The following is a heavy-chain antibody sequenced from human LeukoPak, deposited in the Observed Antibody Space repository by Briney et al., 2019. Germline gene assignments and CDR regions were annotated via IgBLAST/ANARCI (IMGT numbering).Heavy chain of an antibody. CDR2: IYASGNT. CDR1: GGSISTYY. D-gene: IGHD6-6*01. CDR3: AREYSSSSGENAFDV. Sequence: SETLSLTCTVSGGSISTYYWSLIRQPAGKGLEWIGRIYASGNTNYNPSLKSRVTMSLDTSKNQFSLRLTSVTAADTAVYYCAREYSSSSGENAFDVWGQGTMVTVSS. J-gene: IGHJ3*01. V-gene: IGHV4-4*07.